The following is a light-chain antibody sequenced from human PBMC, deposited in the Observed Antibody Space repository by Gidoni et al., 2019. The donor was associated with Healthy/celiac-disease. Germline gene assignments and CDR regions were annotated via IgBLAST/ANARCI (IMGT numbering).Light chain of an antibody. CDR2: AAS. CDR1: QGISSW. CDR3: QQANRFPPA. V-gene: IGKV1D-12*01. Sequence: IQMTQSPSSVSASVGDRVTITCRASQGISSWLAWYQQKPGKDPKLLIYAASSLQSGVPSSFSGIGSCTEFTRTISSLQPEDFATYYGQQANRFPPAFGGGTKVEIK. J-gene: IGKJ4*02.